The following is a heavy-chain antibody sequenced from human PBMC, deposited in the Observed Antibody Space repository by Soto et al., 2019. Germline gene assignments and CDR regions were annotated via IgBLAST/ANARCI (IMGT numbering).Heavy chain of an antibody. CDR3: ARGGDSSLYYYYYMDV. CDR2: IYYSGST. V-gene: IGHV4-59*01. D-gene: IGHD3-22*01. Sequence: SETLSLTCAVSGGSISSYYWSWIRQPPGKGLEWIGYIYYSGSTDYNPSLKSRVTISVDTSKNQFSLKLSSVTAADTAVYYCARGGDSSLYYYYYMDVWGKGTTVTVSS. J-gene: IGHJ6*03. CDR1: GGSISSYY.